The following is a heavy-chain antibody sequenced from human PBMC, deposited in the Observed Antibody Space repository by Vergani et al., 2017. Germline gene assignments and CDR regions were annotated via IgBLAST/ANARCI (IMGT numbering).Heavy chain of an antibody. CDR3: ARGDYGFLACYRY. V-gene: IGHV1-46*03. D-gene: IGHD3-9*01. J-gene: IGHJ4*02. Sequence: QVQVVQSGAEVKKSGASVKVSCKTSGYTFSNYYMHWVRQAPGQGLEWMGIINPSGGHTNYAQKFQGRVTMTRDTSTSTVYMELSSLRSEDTAIYYCARGDYGFLACYRYWGQGTLVTVSA. CDR2: INPSGGHT. CDR1: GYTFSNYY.